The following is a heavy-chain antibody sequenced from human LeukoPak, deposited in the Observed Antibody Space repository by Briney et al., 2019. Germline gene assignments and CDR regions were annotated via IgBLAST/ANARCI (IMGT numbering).Heavy chain of an antibody. V-gene: IGHV3-30*09. CDR1: GFTFSTYS. CDR2: ISYDGNNK. J-gene: IGHJ4*02. D-gene: IGHD1-26*01. Sequence: GRSLRLSCAASGFTFSTYSMHWVRQAPGKGLEWVAFISYDGNNKYYADSVKGRFAISRDFSKNTLFLQMNSLTAEDTAIFFCARSYKQRTYFDYWGQGTLVTVAS. CDR3: ARSYKQRTYFDY.